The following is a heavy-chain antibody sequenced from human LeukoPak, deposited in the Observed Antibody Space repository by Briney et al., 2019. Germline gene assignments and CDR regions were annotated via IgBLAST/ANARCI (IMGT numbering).Heavy chain of an antibody. V-gene: IGHV6-1*01. CDR3: AREMHPRFRSSGYKY. CDR2: TYYRSKWYN. CDR1: GDSVSSNSAA. J-gene: IGHJ4*02. Sequence: NRSQTLSLTCAISGDSVSSNSAAWNWIRQSPSRGLEWLGRTYYRSKWYNDYAVSVKSRITINPDTSKNQFSLQLNSVTPEDTAVYYCAREMHPRFRSSGYKYWGQGTLVTVSS. D-gene: IGHD3-22*01.